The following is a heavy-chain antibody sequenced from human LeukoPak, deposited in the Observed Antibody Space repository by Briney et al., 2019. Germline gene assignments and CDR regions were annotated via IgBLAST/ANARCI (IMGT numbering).Heavy chain of an antibody. J-gene: IGHJ4*02. CDR1: GFTFSSYA. CDR3: AKARADYDAFDY. V-gene: IGHV3-23*01. CDR2: ISGSGGST. Sequence: PGASLRLSCAASGFTFSSYAMSWVRQAPGKGLEWVSAISGSGGSTYYADSVKGRFTISRDNSKNTLYLQMNSLRAEDTAVYYCAKARADYDAFDYWGQGTLVTVSS. D-gene: IGHD3-3*01.